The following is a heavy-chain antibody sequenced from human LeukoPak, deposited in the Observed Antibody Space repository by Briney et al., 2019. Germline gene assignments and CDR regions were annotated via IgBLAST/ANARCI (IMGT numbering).Heavy chain of an antibody. J-gene: IGHJ4*02. CDR2: IRIDGCAT. V-gene: IGHV3-74*01. CDR3: SRVGYYGSSGYYIFDY. Sequence: GGALRVSCAASGFSFNTYWLHWVGQAPAKGLVWVAGIRIDGCATDYADSVKGRFAISRDNAKNTLYVHMNSLRAEGTAVYYCSRVGYYGSSGYYIFDYWGQGILVTVSS. CDR1: GFSFNTYW. D-gene: IGHD3-22*01.